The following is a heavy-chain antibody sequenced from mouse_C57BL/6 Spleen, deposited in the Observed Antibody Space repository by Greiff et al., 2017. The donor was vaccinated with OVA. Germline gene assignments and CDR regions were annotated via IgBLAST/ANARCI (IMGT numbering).Heavy chain of an antibody. J-gene: IGHJ1*03. CDR2: IWTGGGT. CDR1: GFSLTSYA. CDR3: ARKPCYYGSSYGYFDV. V-gene: IGHV2-9-1*01. D-gene: IGHD1-1*01. Sequence: VQRVESGPGLVAPSQSLSITCTVSGFSLTSYAISWVRQPPGKGLEWLGVIWTGGGTNYNSALKSRLSISKDNSKSQVFLKMNSLQTDDTARYYCARKPCYYGSSYGYFDVWGTGTTVTVSS.